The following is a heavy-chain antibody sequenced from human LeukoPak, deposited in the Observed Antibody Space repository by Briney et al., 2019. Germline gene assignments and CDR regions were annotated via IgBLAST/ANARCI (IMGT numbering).Heavy chain of an antibody. CDR1: GYTFTSYY. J-gene: IGHJ5*02. CDR2: INPSGGST. Sequence: ASVKVSCKASGYTFTSYYMHWVRQAPGQGLEWMGIINPSGGSTSYAQKFQGRVTMTRDTSISTAYMELSRLRSDDTAVYYCARDSSIWFGESQDWFDPWGQGTLVTVSS. V-gene: IGHV1-46*01. CDR3: ARDSSIWFGESQDWFDP. D-gene: IGHD3-10*01.